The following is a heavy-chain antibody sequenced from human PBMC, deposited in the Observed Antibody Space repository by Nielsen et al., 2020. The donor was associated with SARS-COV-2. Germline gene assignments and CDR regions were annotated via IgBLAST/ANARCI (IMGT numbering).Heavy chain of an antibody. Sequence: SVKVSCKASGGTFSSYAISWVRQAPGQGLEWMGRIIPILGIANYAQKFQGRVTITADKSTSTAYMELSSLRSEDTAVYYCARDSDIVASDLWGRGTLVTVSS. CDR3: ARDSDIVASDL. V-gene: IGHV1-69*04. J-gene: IGHJ2*01. CDR2: IIPILGIA. CDR1: GGTFSSYA. D-gene: IGHD5-12*01.